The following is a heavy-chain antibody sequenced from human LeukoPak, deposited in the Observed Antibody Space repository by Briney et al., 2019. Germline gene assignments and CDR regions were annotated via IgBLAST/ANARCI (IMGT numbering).Heavy chain of an antibody. V-gene: IGHV1-2*06. D-gene: IGHD3-10*01. J-gene: IGHJ4*02. CDR2: INPNSGGT. Sequence: GASVKVSCKASGYTFTGYYMHWVRQAPGQGLGWMGRINPNSGGTNYAQKFQGRVTMTRDTSISTAYMELSRLRSDDTAVYYCARDRSPRKYYGSGSYSEFDYWGQGTLVTVSS. CDR1: GYTFTGYY. CDR3: ARDRSPRKYYGSGSYSEFDY.